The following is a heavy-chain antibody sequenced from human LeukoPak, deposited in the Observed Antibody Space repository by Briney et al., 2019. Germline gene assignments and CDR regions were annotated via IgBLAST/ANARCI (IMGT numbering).Heavy chain of an antibody. CDR1: GFTFSSYA. CDR2: ISGSGGST. V-gene: IGHV3-23*01. J-gene: IGHJ4*02. Sequence: SGGSLRLSCAASGFTFSSYAMSWVRQAPGKGLEWASAISGSGGSTYYADSVKGRFTISRDNSKNTLYLQMNSLRAEDTAVYYCAKDSGRDYYDSSGYYYPFDYWGQGTLVTVSS. D-gene: IGHD3-22*01. CDR3: AKDSGRDYYDSSGYYYPFDY.